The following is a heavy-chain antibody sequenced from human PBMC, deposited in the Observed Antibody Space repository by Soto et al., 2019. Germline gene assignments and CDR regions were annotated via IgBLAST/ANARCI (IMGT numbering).Heavy chain of an antibody. J-gene: IGHJ5*02. V-gene: IGHV4-39*01. Sequence: PSETLSLTCTVSGGSISSSSYYWGWIRQPPGKGLEWIGSIYYSGSTYYNPSLKSRVTISVDTSKNQFSLKLSSVTAADTAVYYCARHPDILINGRFDPWGQGTLVTVSS. D-gene: IGHD3-9*01. CDR3: ARHPDILINGRFDP. CDR2: IYYSGST. CDR1: GGSISSSSYY.